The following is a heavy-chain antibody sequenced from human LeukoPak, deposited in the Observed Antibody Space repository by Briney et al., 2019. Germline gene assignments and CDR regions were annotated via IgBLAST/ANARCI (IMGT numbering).Heavy chain of an antibody. CDR2: MNPNSGNT. V-gene: IGHV1-8*01. Sequence: GASVKVSCKASGYTFTSYDINGVRQATGQGLEWMGWMNPNSGNTGYAQKFQGRVTMTRNSSITTAYMELSSLRSEDTAVYYCARRHGRCSDGSCYYPDYWGQGNLVTVSS. CDR3: ARRHGRCSDGSCYYPDY. D-gene: IGHD2-15*01. CDR1: GYTFTSYD. J-gene: IGHJ4*02.